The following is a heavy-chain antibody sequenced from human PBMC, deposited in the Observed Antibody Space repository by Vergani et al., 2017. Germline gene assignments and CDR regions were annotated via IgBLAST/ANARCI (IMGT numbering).Heavy chain of an antibody. Sequence: EVQLVQSGAEVKKPGESLKISCKGSGYSFTSYWIGWVRQMPGKGLEWMGIIYPGDSDTRYSPSFQGQVTISADKSISTAYLQWSSLKASDTAMYYCARVDLPGTDSGYDYYFDYWGQGTLVTVSS. CDR3: ARVDLPGTDSGYDYYFDY. CDR2: IYPGDSDT. J-gene: IGHJ4*02. D-gene: IGHD5-12*01. CDR1: GYSFTSYW. V-gene: IGHV5-51*03.